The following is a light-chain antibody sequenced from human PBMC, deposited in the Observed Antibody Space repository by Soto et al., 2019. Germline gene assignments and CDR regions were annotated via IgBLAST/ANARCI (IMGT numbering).Light chain of an antibody. CDR1: QTVRSNY. CDR3: QQYGSSPAT. CDR2: GAS. J-gene: IGKJ4*01. V-gene: IGKV3-20*01. Sequence: EIVLTQSPGTLSLSPGEGATLSCRASQTVRSNYLAWYQQKPGQAPRLLIYGASSRAAGIPDRFSGSGSGTDFTLTISRLEPEDYAVYYCQQYGSSPATFGGGTKVDIK.